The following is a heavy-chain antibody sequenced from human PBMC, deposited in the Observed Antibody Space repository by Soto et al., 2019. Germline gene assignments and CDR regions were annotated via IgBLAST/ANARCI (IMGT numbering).Heavy chain of an antibody. CDR2: IYPDDSDT. V-gene: IGHV5-51*01. CDR3: ARHPSPQFNFGYGDF. Sequence: GESLKISCKASGYGFSNFWIGWVRHVPGKGLEWLAMIYPDDSDTRYSPSFQGQVTISADTTTTTAYLQWSSLRASDTAIYYCARHPSPQFNFGYGDFWGQGTLVTVSS. D-gene: IGHD5-18*01. CDR1: GYGFSNFW. J-gene: IGHJ4*02.